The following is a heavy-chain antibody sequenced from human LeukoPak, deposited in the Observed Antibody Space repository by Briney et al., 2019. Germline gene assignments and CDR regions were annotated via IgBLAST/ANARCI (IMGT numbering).Heavy chain of an antibody. D-gene: IGHD2-15*01. Sequence: PSETLSLTCAVYGGSFSGYYWSWIRQPPGKGLEWIGEINHSGSTNYNPSLKGRVTISVDTSKNQFSLKLSSVTAADTAVYYCARPLRGYCSGGSCQGFDYWGQGTLVTVSS. V-gene: IGHV4-34*01. J-gene: IGHJ4*02. CDR3: ARPLRGYCSGGSCQGFDY. CDR2: INHSGST. CDR1: GGSFSGYY.